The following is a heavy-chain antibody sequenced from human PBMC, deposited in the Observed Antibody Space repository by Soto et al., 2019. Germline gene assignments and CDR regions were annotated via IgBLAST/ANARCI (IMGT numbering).Heavy chain of an antibody. CDR2: IYYSGST. CDR3: ARDYSNYPHYYYGMDV. J-gene: IGHJ6*02. V-gene: IGHV4-31*03. D-gene: IGHD4-4*01. CDR1: GGSISSGGYY. Sequence: QVQLQESGPGLVKPSQTLSLTCTVSGGSISSGGYYWSWIRQHPGKGLEWIGYIYYSGSTYYNPSLKSRVTISVDTSKNQFSLKLSSVTAADTAVYYCARDYSNYPHYYYGMDVWGQETTVTVSS.